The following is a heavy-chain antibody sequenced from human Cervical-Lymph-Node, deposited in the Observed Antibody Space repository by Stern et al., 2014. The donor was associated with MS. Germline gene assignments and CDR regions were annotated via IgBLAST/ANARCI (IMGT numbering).Heavy chain of an antibody. V-gene: IGHV5-51*03. Sequence: EVQLVESGAEVRKPGESLKISCKVSGYSFANFWIGWVRQVPGKGLEWMGIIYPGDSDTRYSPSFQGQVTLSADESISTAYLQWSSLKASDTGIYYCARRGLGYDGADHWGQGAQVTVSS. J-gene: IGHJ4*02. CDR1: GYSFANFW. D-gene: IGHD3-16*01. CDR3: ARRGLGYDGADH. CDR2: IYPGDSDT.